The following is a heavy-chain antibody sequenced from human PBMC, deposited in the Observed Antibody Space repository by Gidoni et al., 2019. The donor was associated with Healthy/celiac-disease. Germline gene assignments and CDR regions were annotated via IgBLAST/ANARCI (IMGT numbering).Heavy chain of an antibody. V-gene: IGHV4-30-4*01. Sequence: QVQLQESGPGLVKPSQTLSLTCTVSGGSISSGDYYWSWIRQPPGKGLEWIGYIYYSGSTYYNPSLKSRVTISVDTSKNQFSLKLSSVTAADTAVYYCARVSPFGGVIVIMGDAFDIWGQGTMVTVSS. J-gene: IGHJ3*02. CDR2: IYYSGST. CDR1: GGSISSGDYY. CDR3: ARVSPFGGVIVIMGDAFDI. D-gene: IGHD3-16*02.